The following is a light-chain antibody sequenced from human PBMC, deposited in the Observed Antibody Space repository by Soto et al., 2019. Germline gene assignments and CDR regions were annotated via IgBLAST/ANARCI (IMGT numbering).Light chain of an antibody. CDR2: AAS. Sequence: DIQMTQSRTSLSASVGDRVTITCRASQGISNYLAWYQQKPGTVPKLLIYAASTLQSGVPSRFSGSGSGTDLSLTISSLQPEDVATYYCQKYNSALGFTFGPGTKVDIK. V-gene: IGKV1-27*01. J-gene: IGKJ3*01. CDR3: QKYNSALGFT. CDR1: QGISNY.